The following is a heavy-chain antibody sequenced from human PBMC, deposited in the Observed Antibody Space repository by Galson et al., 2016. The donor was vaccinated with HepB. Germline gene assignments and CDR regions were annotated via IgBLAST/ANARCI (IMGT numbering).Heavy chain of an antibody. D-gene: IGHD6-6*01. CDR2: IWFDGSRK. Sequence: SLRLSCAAFGFTFSSYGLHWVRQAPGKGLGWVAIIWFDGSRKSYADSVKGRFTVSRDNSKNTVYLQMNSLRAEDTAVYYCARDDGPVRPSFDQWGQGTLVTVSS. CDR3: ARDDGPVRPSFDQ. J-gene: IGHJ4*02. CDR1: GFTFSSYG. V-gene: IGHV3-33*01.